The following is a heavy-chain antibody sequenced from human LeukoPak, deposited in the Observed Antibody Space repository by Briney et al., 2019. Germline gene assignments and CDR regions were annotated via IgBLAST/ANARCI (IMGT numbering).Heavy chain of an antibody. J-gene: IGHJ4*02. CDR2: INPKDGET. CDR3: TTTQPRWLRQLGFDY. V-gene: IGHV1-24*01. CDR1: GYTFTELS. Sequence: ASVKVSCKVSGYTFTELSMHWVRQAPGKGLEWMGGINPKDGETIYAQKFQGRVTMTEDKSTDTAYMELSSLRSEDTAVYYCTTTQPRWLRQLGFDYWGQGTLVTVSS. D-gene: IGHD5-24*01.